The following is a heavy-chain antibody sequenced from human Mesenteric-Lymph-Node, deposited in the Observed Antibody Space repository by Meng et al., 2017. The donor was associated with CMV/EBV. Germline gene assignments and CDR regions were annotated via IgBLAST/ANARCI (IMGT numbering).Heavy chain of an antibody. CDR2: ISGSGGST. J-gene: IGHJ4*02. D-gene: IGHD6-19*01. CDR1: GFTFSTYA. Sequence: GESLKISCAASGFTFSTYAMTWVRQAPGEGLEWVSAISGSGGSTYYADSVKGRFPISRDNSKNTMYLQMNSLRVEDTAVYYCAKKADSSGWYSDYWGQGTLVTVSS. V-gene: IGHV3-23*01. CDR3: AKKADSSGWYSDY.